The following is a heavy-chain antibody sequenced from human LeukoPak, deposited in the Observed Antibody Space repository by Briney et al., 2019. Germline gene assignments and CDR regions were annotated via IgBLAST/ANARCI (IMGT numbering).Heavy chain of an antibody. CDR2: INPSGGST. CDR1: GYTFTINY. CDR3: ARAGYSSSSVYYYGMDV. J-gene: IGHJ6*02. D-gene: IGHD6-6*01. Sequence: GASETVSFKASGYTFTINYKHWVRQPPGQGLEWMGIINPSGGSTSYAQKFQGRVTMTRDTSTSTVYIELSSLRSEDTAVYYCARAGYSSSSVYYYGMDVWGQGTTVTVSS. V-gene: IGHV1-46*01.